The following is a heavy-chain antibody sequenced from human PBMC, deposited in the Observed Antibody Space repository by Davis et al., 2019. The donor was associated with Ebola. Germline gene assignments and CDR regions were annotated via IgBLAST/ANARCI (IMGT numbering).Heavy chain of an antibody. CDR1: GFTFSSYA. D-gene: IGHD3-9*01. V-gene: IGHV3-30-3*01. Sequence: PGGSLRFSCAASGFTFSSYAMHWVRQAPGKGLEWVAVISYDGSNKYYADSVKGRFTISRDNSKNTLYLQMNSLRAEDTAVYYCARINYDILTAPDPSTKLDQYGMDVWGQGTTVTVSS. CDR3: ARINYDILTAPDPSTKLDQYGMDV. J-gene: IGHJ6*02. CDR2: ISYDGSNK.